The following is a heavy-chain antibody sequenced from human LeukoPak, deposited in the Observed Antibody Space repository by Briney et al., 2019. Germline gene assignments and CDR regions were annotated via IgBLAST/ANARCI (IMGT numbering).Heavy chain of an antibody. CDR1: GFTVSSNY. CDR3: ARDNGPPTTYYYDSSGFDY. CDR2: ISSSSSYI. V-gene: IGHV3-21*01. J-gene: IGHJ4*02. Sequence: PGGSLRLSCAASGFTVSSNYMSWVRQAPGKGLEWVSSISSSSSYIYYADSVKGRFTISRDNAKNSLYLQMNSLRAEDTAVYYCARDNGPPTTYYYDSSGFDYWGQGTLVTVSS. D-gene: IGHD3-22*01.